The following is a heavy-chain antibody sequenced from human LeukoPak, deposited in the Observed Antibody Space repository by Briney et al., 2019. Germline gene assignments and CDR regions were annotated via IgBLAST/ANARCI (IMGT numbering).Heavy chain of an antibody. Sequence: PGGSLRLSCAASGFTFSSYSMNWVRQAPGKGLEWVSSISSSSSYIYYADSVKGRFTISRDNAKNSLYLQMNSLRAEDTAVYYCARVLWFGELYGAFDIWGQGTMVTVSS. D-gene: IGHD3-10*01. CDR2: ISSSSSYI. CDR1: GFTFSSYS. V-gene: IGHV3-21*01. J-gene: IGHJ3*02. CDR3: ARVLWFGELYGAFDI.